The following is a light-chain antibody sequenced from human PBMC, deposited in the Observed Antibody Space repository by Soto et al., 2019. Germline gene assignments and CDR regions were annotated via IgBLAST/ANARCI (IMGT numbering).Light chain of an antibody. V-gene: IGLV1-51*01. CDR1: SSNIGNNY. CDR3: ATWDGSLPGEV. CDR2: DNN. Sequence: QSVLPQSPSVSAAPGQKVTISCSGSSSNIGNNYVSWYQQLPGTAPKLHIYDNNKRPSGIPDRFSGSKSGTSGTLDITGLQTGDEADYYCATWDGSLPGEVFGGGTKLAVL. J-gene: IGLJ2*01.